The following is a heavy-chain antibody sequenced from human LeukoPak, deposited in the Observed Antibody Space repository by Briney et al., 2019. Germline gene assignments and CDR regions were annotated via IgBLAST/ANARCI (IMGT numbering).Heavy chain of an antibody. J-gene: IGHJ5*02. CDR1: GYTFTSYD. Sequence: ASVKVSCKASGYTFTSYDISWVRQAPGQGLEWMGWISAYNGNTNYAQKLQGRVTMTTDTSTSTAYMELRSLRSDDTAVYYCARPIVAAGSNWFDPWGQGTLVTVSS. V-gene: IGHV1-18*01. CDR3: ARPIVAAGSNWFDP. D-gene: IGHD6-13*01. CDR2: ISAYNGNT.